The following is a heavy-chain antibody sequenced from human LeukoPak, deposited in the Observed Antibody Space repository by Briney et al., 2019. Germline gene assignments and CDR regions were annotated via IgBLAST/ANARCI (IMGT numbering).Heavy chain of an antibody. V-gene: IGHV1-18*01. CDR3: ARERGQLMTTRWFDP. CDR1: GYTYTSYG. Sequence: ASVKVSCKASGYTYTSYGISWVRQAPGQGLEWMVWISAYNGNTNYAQKLQGRVTMTTDTSTSTAYMELRSLRSDDTAVYYCARERGQLMTTRWFDPWGQGTLVTVSS. D-gene: IGHD2-2*01. CDR2: ISAYNGNT. J-gene: IGHJ5*02.